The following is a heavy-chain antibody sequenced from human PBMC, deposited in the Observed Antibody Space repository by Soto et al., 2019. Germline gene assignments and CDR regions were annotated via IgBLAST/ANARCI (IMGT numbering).Heavy chain of an antibody. CDR3: ARDVDADFRTDFDY. J-gene: IGHJ4*02. CDR2: INEDGSKK. CDR1: GFAFSIYW. D-gene: IGHD4-17*01. V-gene: IGHV3-7*03. Sequence: PGGSLRLSCAASGFAFSIYWMMWVRQAPGKGLEWVANINEDGSKKHHVDSVKGRFTISRDNAKNSLYLQLNSLRTEDTALYYCARDVDADFRTDFDYWGRGTLVTVSS.